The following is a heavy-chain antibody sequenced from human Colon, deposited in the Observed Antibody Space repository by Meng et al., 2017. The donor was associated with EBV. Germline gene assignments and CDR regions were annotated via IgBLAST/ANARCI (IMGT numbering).Heavy chain of an antibody. CDR2: IYHGGTT. V-gene: IGHV4-30-2*01. CDR3: ARGPYCGGDCYWFDP. Sequence: LRWQESDSGLFQPSQSLSLPCAVSGDSISSGDYSWSWIRQPPGQGLEWIGYIYHGGTTYNTSLKSRVTISVDNSKNQFSLRLTSVTAADTAVYYCARGPYCGGDCYWFDPWGQGTLVTVSS. J-gene: IGHJ5*02. CDR1: GDSISSGDYS. D-gene: IGHD2-21*02.